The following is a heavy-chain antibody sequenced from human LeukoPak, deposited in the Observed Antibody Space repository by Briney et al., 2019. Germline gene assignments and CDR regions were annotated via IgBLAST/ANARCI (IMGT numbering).Heavy chain of an antibody. Sequence: ASVQVSCKASGYTFTGYYMHWVRQAPGQGLEWMGWINPNSGATNYAQQFQGKVTMTRDTSISTAYTELTSLRSDDTAVYYCARDGYFGFTYSWHSDYWGQGAPGTVSS. CDR2: INPNSGAT. D-gene: IGHD5-18*01. CDR1: GYTFTGYY. J-gene: IGHJ4*02. V-gene: IGHV1-2*02. CDR3: ARDGYFGFTYSWHSDY.